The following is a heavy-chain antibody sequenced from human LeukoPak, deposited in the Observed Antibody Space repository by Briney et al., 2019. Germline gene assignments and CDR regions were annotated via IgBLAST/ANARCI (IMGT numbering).Heavy chain of an antibody. Sequence: PGGSLRLSCAASGFTFSSYEMNWVRQAPGKGLEWVSYISSSGSTIYYADSVKGRFTISRDNAKNSLYLQMNSLGAEDTAVYYCARAFSGSYYSPSSFDYWGQGTLVTVSS. J-gene: IGHJ4*02. D-gene: IGHD3-10*01. V-gene: IGHV3-48*03. CDR1: GFTFSSYE. CDR3: ARAFSGSYYSPSSFDY. CDR2: ISSSGSTI.